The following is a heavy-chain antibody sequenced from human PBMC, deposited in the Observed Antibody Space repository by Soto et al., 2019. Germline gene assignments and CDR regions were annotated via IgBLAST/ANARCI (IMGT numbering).Heavy chain of an antibody. Sequence: QVHLVQSESEVKMPGASVKVSCKTSGYTFSDYGVSWGRQAPGQGLEWMGWINTFNGKTKYEQKFQVRLTFSIDTSTRTVFLELTSLKVRDAAVYYCARGFIPENYWGQGPRVTVSS. J-gene: IGHJ4*02. CDR1: GYTFSDYG. V-gene: IGHV1-18*01. CDR3: ARGFIPENY. CDR2: INTFNGKT. D-gene: IGHD2-2*01.